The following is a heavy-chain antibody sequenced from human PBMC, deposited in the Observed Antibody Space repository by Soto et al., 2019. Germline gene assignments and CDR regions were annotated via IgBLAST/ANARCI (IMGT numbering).Heavy chain of an antibody. D-gene: IGHD3-16*01. CDR2: LSSDGTNT. V-gene: IGHV3-30*04. Sequence: QLQLVESGGGVVQPGGSLRLSCAASGFTFSPNGVHWVRQAPGKGLDWVALLSSDGTNTFFADSVKGRFTISRDNAKDTLLLHLNSLRLEDTAVYYCVRAGGGNGSWQFRAFDIWGQGTLVTVSS. CDR1: GFTFSPNG. J-gene: IGHJ3*02. CDR3: VRAGGGNGSWQFRAFDI.